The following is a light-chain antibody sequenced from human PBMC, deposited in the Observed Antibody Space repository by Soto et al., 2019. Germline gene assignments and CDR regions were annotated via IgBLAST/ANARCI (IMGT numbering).Light chain of an antibody. V-gene: IGKV4-1*01. CDR3: QPYYATPPYT. J-gene: IGKJ2*01. CDR1: QSVLYSSNNKNY. Sequence: DIVMTQSPDSLAVFLGERATINCKSSQSVLYSSNNKNYLAWYQQKAGQPPKLLIYWASTRESGVPDRFSGSGSGTDFTLTISSLQAEDVAVYYCQPYYATPPYTFGQGTKLEIK. CDR2: WAS.